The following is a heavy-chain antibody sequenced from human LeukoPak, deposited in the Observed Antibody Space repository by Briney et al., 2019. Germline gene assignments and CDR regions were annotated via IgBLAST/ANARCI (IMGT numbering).Heavy chain of an antibody. CDR1: GFTFSDHY. Sequence: GGSLRLSCAVSGFTFSDHYMDWVRQAPGKGLEWVGRSRNKAHRYSTEYAASVKGRFTISRDDSKNSLYLQMNSLKTEDTAVYYCARDRSGAVGADTSEFDYWGQGTLVTVSS. D-gene: IGHD1-26*01. CDR2: SRNKAHRYST. V-gene: IGHV3-72*01. J-gene: IGHJ4*02. CDR3: ARDRSGAVGADTSEFDY.